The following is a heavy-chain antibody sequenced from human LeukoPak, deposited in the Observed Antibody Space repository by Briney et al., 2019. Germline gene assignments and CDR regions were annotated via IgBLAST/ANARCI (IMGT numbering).Heavy chain of an antibody. Sequence: GGSLRLSCAASGFTFSGYEMNWVRQAPGKGLEWVSYISSSGSTIYYADSMKGRFTISRDNAKNSLYPQMNSLRAEDTAVYYCARVHAMAYYYGMDVWGQGTTVTVSS. CDR1: GFTFSGYE. D-gene: IGHD5-24*01. CDR3: ARVHAMAYYYGMDV. V-gene: IGHV3-48*03. CDR2: ISSSGSTI. J-gene: IGHJ6*02.